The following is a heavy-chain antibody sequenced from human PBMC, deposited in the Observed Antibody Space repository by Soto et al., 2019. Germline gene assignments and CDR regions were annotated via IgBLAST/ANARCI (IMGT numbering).Heavy chain of an antibody. CDR1: GGSITSAGYY. J-gene: IGHJ3*02. CDR3: ASSSTDLDAIDI. Sequence: PSETLSLTCTVSGGSITSAGYYWSWIRQHPGKGLEWIGYIYYSGSTYYNPSLKSRVTISVDTSKNQFSLKLSSVTAADTAVYYCASSSTDLDAIDIWGQGTMVTVSS. CDR2: IYYSGST. V-gene: IGHV4-31*03.